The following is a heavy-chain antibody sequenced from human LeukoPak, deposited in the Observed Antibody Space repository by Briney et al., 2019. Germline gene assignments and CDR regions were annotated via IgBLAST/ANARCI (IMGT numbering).Heavy chain of an antibody. CDR3: ARGDTAMVTDY. Sequence: GASVKVSCKASGYTFTTYYMHWVRQAPGQGLEWMGIINPSGGSTGYAQKFQDRVTMTRDTSTSTVYMELSSLRSEDTAVYYCARGDTAMVTDYWGQGTLVTVSS. D-gene: IGHD5-18*01. CDR2: INPSGGST. J-gene: IGHJ4*02. CDR1: GYTFTTYY. V-gene: IGHV1-46*01.